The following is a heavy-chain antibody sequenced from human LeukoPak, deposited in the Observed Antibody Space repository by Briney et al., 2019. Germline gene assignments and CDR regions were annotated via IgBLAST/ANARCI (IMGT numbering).Heavy chain of an antibody. D-gene: IGHD3-9*01. Sequence: SETLALTCALYGGSFSGYYWRWIRQPPGKGLEWVGEINHSGSTNYSPSLKSRVTILLDTSKNQFSLKLSSVTAADTAVYYCARGSRLTGTFDIWGQGTMVTVPS. CDR2: INHSGST. CDR3: ARGSRLTGTFDI. V-gene: IGHV4-34*01. CDR1: GGSFSGYY. J-gene: IGHJ3*02.